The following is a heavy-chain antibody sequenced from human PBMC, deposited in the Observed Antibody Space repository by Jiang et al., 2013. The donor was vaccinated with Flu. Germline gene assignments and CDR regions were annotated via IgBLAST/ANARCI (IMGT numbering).Heavy chain of an antibody. Sequence: LLESGGGLVQPGGSQRLSCAASGFTFRSHAMSWVRQAPGKGLEWVSGISGHGGATYYTDSVRGRFTISRDNSKNMLFLQMSSLRAEDTAVYYCAKSRVANYYGMDVWGHGTTITVSS. CDR3: AKSRVANYYGMDV. D-gene: IGHD5-12*01. V-gene: IGHV3-23*01. CDR1: GFTFRSHA. J-gene: IGHJ6*02. CDR2: ISGHGGAT.